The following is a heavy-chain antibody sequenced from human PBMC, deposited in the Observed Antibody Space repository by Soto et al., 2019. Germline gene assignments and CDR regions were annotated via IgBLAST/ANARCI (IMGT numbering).Heavy chain of an antibody. Sequence: ASVKVSCKASGYTFSDYGISWVRQAPGQGLEWMGWISADNGNTNYAQKFQGRVTMTTDTSASTAYMELRSLRSDDTAVYFCASGTVVEPAAMTSSRRTHYYYYMDVWGKGTTVTVSS. CDR3: ASGTVVEPAAMTSSRRTHYYYYMDV. CDR2: ISADNGNT. J-gene: IGHJ6*03. CDR1: GYTFSDYG. V-gene: IGHV1-18*01. D-gene: IGHD2-2*01.